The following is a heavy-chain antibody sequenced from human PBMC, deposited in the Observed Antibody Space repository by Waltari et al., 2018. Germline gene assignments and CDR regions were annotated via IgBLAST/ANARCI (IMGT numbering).Heavy chain of an antibody. CDR2: ISGSAGST. CDR1: GFTSRSYA. V-gene: IGHV3-23*04. D-gene: IGHD1-1*01. CDR3: AKAKSEVQLSNYYFDY. Sequence: EVQLVESGGGLVQPGGSLLSCAASGFTSRSYALSWVRQAPGKGLERVSGISGSAGSTYYADSVKGRFTISRDNSENTLYLQMSSLRAEDTAVYYCAKAKSEVQLSNYYFDYWGQGTLVTVSS. J-gene: IGHJ4*02.